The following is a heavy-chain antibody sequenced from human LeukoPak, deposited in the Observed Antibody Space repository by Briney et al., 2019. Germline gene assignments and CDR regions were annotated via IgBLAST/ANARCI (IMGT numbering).Heavy chain of an antibody. CDR2: IYTSGST. D-gene: IGHD3-10*01. V-gene: IGHV4-61*02. Sequence: KPSQTLSLTCTVSGGSISSGSYYWSWIRQPAGKGLEWIGRIYTSGSTNYNPSLKSRVTISVDTSKNQSSLKLSSVTAADTAVYYCARGTYYYGSGSLDYWGQGTLVTVSS. CDR1: GGSISSGSYY. CDR3: ARGTYYYGSGSLDY. J-gene: IGHJ4*02.